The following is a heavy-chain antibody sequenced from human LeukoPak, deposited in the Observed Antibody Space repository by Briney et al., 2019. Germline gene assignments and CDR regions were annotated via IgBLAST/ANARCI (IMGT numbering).Heavy chain of an antibody. CDR3: ARGRTYYDSTPFDY. J-gene: IGHJ4*02. CDR2: INPNSGVT. V-gene: IGHV1-2*02. CDR1: GYTFTDYY. D-gene: IGHD3-22*01. Sequence: ATVTVSCKTSGYTFTDYYMHWVRQAPGQGLEWMGWINPNSGVTKYEQKFQGRVTMTRDISISTAYMEPSGLRSEDTAVYYCARGRTYYDSTPFDYWGQGTLVTVSS.